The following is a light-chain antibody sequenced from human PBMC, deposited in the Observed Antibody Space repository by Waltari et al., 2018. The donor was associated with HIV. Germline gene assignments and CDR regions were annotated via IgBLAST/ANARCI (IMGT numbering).Light chain of an antibody. CDR1: SSDVGGYNY. CDR2: DVT. CDR3: SSYTSFSTYV. Sequence: QSVLTQPASVSGSPGQSITISCTGTSSDVGGYNYVSWYQHHPGKTPKLMIYDVTKRPSGVSNRFSGSKSGNTASLTISGVQTEDEADYYCSSYTSFSTYVFGTGTSVTVL. J-gene: IGLJ1*01. V-gene: IGLV2-14*03.